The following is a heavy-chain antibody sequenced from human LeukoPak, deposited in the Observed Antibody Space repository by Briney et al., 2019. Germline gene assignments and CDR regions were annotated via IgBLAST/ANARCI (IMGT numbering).Heavy chain of an antibody. CDR1: GGSISSGGYS. CDR3: ARVHDYGDYVGY. CDR2: IYYSGST. V-gene: IGHV4-31*03. J-gene: IGHJ4*02. Sequence: SETLSLTCTVSGGSISSGGYSWSWIRQHPGKGLEWIGYIYYSGSTYYNPSLKSRVTISVDTSKNQFSLKLSSVTAADTAVYYCARVHDYGDYVGYWGQGTLVTVSS. D-gene: IGHD4-17*01.